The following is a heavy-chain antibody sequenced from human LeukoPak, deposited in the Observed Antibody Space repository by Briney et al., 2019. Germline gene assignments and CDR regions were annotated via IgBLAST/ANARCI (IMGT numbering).Heavy chain of an antibody. J-gene: IGHJ6*03. V-gene: IGHV3-48*04. CDR3: ARGGDYVWFSYYYMDV. CDR2: ISSSGSTI. CDR1: GFTFSSYS. Sequence: PGGSLRLSCAASGFTFSSYSMNWVRQAPGKGLEWVSYISSSGSTIYYADSVKGRFTISRDNAKNSLYLQMNSLRAEDTAVYYCARGGDYVWFSYYYMDVWGKGTTVTVSS. D-gene: IGHD3-16*01.